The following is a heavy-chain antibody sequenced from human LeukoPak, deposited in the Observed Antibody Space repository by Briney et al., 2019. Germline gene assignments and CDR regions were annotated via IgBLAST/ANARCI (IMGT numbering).Heavy chain of an antibody. CDR1: TRYFTNYW. CDR3: AKIRVIFNWNYAYYFDY. CDR2: ISYDGSDK. V-gene: IGHV3-30*18. Sequence: GGSLRLSCTASTRYFTNYWMHWVRQAPGKGLEWVAVISYDGSDKYYADSVKGRFTISRDNSKNTLYLQMNSLRAEDTAVYYCAKIRVIFNWNYAYYFDYWGQGSLVTVSS. D-gene: IGHD1-7*01. J-gene: IGHJ4*02.